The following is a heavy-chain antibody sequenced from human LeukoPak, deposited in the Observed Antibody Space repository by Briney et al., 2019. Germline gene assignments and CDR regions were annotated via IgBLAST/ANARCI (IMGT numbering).Heavy chain of an antibody. V-gene: IGHV3-53*01. J-gene: IGHJ4*02. Sequence: GGSLRLSCAASGFTFSNHYMKWVRQAPGKGREGVSVIYSGGSTYYADSVKGRFTISRDNSKNTLYLQMNSLRAEDTAVYYCATYAFWGQGTLVTVSS. CDR3: ATYAF. D-gene: IGHD2-2*01. CDR1: GFTFSNHY. CDR2: IYSGGST.